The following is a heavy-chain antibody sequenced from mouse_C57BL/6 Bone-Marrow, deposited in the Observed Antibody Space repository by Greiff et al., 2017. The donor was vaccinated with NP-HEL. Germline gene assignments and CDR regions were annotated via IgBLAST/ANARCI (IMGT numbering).Heavy chain of an antibody. Sequence: QVHVKQSGAELVKPGASVKISCKASGYAFSSYWMNWVKQRPGKGLEWIGQIYPGDGDTNYNGKFKGKATLTADKSSSTAYMQLSSLTSEDSAVYFCARTAYSGPYYAMDYWGQGTSVTVSS. CDR2: IYPGDGDT. V-gene: IGHV1-80*01. D-gene: IGHD2-10*01. CDR3: ARTAYSGPYYAMDY. CDR1: GYAFSSYW. J-gene: IGHJ4*01.